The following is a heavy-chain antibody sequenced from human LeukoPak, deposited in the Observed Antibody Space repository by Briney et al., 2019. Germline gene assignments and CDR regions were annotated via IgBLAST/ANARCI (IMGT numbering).Heavy chain of an antibody. CDR1: EFSVGSNY. V-gene: IGHV3-11*01. D-gene: IGHD3-3*01. J-gene: IGHJ4*02. CDR2: ISSTGGTI. CDR3: ARDRGGVAKGLASDY. Sequence: GGSLRLSCAASEFSVGSNYMTWVRQAPGKGLEWVSFISSTGGTIYYADSVRGRFSISRDNAKNSLYLQMNSLRAEDTAVYYCARDRGGVAKGLASDYWGQGTLVTVSS.